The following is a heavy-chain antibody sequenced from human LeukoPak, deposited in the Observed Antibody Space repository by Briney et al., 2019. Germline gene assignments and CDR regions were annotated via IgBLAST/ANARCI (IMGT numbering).Heavy chain of an antibody. CDR1: GFTFDRFT. CDR2: IRYDGSNK. Sequence: QTGGSLRLSCAASGFTFDRFTIHWVRQTPGKGLEWVAFIRYDGSNKYYADSVKGRFTISRDNSKNTLYLQMNSLRAEDTAVYYCANTFMTTVTMFHYYYYMDVWGKGTTVTISS. V-gene: IGHV3-30*02. CDR3: ANTFMTTVTMFHYYYYMDV. D-gene: IGHD4-17*01. J-gene: IGHJ6*03.